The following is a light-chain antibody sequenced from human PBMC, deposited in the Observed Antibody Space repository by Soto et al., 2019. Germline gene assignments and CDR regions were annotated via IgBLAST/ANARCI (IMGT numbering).Light chain of an antibody. CDR3: HQYYSFPHS. CDR1: QSVLFTAKNKNY. CDR2: WAS. V-gene: IGKV4-1*01. J-gene: IGKJ2*01. Sequence: DVVMTQSPDSLAVSLGERATINCKSSQSVLFTAKNKNYLAWFQQKPGQPPKLLIYWASTRESGVPDRFNGSGAGTDFTLTLSNLQPEDVAVYYCHQYYSFPHSFGKGTRLEMK.